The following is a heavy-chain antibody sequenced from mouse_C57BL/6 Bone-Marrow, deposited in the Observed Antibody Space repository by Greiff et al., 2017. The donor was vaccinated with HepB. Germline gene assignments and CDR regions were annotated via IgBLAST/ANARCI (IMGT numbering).Heavy chain of an antibody. Sequence: VQLQQSGAELVKPGASVKISCKASGYAFSSYWMNWVKQRPGTGLEWIGQIYPGDGDTNYNGKFKGKATLTADKSSSTAYMQLSSLTSEDSAVSVCARGKNYYGSYFDYWGQGTTLTVSS. V-gene: IGHV1-80*01. CDR1: GYAFSSYW. D-gene: IGHD1-2*01. J-gene: IGHJ2*01. CDR3: ARGKNYYGSYFDY. CDR2: IYPGDGDT.